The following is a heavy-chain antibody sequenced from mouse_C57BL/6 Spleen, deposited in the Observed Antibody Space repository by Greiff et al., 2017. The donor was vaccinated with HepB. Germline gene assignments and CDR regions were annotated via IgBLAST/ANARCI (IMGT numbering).Heavy chain of an antibody. CDR3: AASMVTTGVYFDY. D-gene: IGHD2-2*01. CDR2: IHPNSGST. Sequence: QVQLQQPGAELVKPGASVKLSCKASGYTFTSYWMHWVKQRPGQGLEWIGMIHPNSGSTNYNEKFKSKATLTVDKSSSTAYMQLSSLTSEDSAVYYCAASMVTTGVYFDYWGQGTTLTVSS. V-gene: IGHV1-64*01. J-gene: IGHJ2*01. CDR1: GYTFTSYW.